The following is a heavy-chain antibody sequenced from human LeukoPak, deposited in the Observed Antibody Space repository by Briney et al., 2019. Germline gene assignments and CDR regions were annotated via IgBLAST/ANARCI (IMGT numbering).Heavy chain of an antibody. J-gene: IGHJ4*02. CDR3: ARELTVWFGELLSFDY. D-gene: IGHD3-10*01. V-gene: IGHV4-4*02. CDR1: GGSISSSNW. Sequence: PSGTLSLTCAVSGGSISSSNWWSWVRQPPGKGLEWIGEIYHSGSTNYNPSLKSRVTISVDKSKNQFSLKLSSVTAADTAVYYCARELTVWFGELLSFDYWGQGTLVTVSS. CDR2: IYHSGST.